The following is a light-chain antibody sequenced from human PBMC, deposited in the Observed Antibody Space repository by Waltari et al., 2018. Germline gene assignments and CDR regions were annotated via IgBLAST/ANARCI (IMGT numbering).Light chain of an antibody. J-gene: IGLJ2*01. CDR3: SSYTNTNTIV. CDR1: STDVGVYNY. CDR2: EFS. Sequence: QSALTQPASVSGSPGQSITISCTGTSTDVGVYNYVSWYQHLPGKAPTLIIYEFSRWPSGVSNRFSGSKSGNTASLTISGLQAEDEADYYCSSYTNTNTIVFGGGTKVTVL. V-gene: IGLV2-14*01.